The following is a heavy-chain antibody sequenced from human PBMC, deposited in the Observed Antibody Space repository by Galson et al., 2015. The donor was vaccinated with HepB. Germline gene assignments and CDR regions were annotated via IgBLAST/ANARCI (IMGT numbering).Heavy chain of an antibody. CDR1: GFTFSNAR. V-gene: IGHV3-15*01. D-gene: IGHD3-10*01. CDR2: IKRKTDGGTT. J-gene: IGHJ4*02. Sequence: SLRLSCAASGFTFSNARMSWVRQAPGKGLEWVGRIKRKTDGGTTDYAAPVKGRFTISRDDSKNTLYLQMNSLKTEDTAVYYCTTGMRGWGQGTLVTVSS. CDR3: TTGMRG.